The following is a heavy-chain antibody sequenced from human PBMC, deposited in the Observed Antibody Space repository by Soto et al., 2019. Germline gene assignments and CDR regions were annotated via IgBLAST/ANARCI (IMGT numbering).Heavy chain of an antibody. CDR1: GGSISRYY. D-gene: IGHD2-15*01. Sequence: PSETLSLTCTVSGGSISRYYWSWIRQPPGKGLEWIGYLYNTGSTIYNPSLKSRVTISEDTSKNQISQKLSSVTAADTAVYYCARGYCSGGSCYSREHALDYWGQGTLVTVS. V-gene: IGHV4-59*01. CDR3: ARGYCSGGSCYSREHALDY. CDR2: LYNTGST. J-gene: IGHJ4*02.